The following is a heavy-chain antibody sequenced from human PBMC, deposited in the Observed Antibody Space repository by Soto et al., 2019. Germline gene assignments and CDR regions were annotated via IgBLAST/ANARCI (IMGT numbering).Heavy chain of an antibody. CDR2: IYYSGST. Sequence: QVQLQESGPGLVKPSQTLSLTCTVSGGSISSGGYYWSWIRQHPGKGLEWIGYIYYSGSTYYNPSLKSRVTISVDTSKNQFSLKMSSVTAADTAVYYCARDIAVAGTVDYWGQGTLVTVSS. CDR3: ARDIAVAGTVDY. D-gene: IGHD6-19*01. V-gene: IGHV4-31*03. CDR1: GGSISSGGYY. J-gene: IGHJ4*02.